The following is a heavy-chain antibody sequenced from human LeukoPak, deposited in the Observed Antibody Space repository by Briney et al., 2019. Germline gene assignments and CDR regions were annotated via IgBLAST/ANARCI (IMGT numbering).Heavy chain of an antibody. CDR2: IIPILGIA. V-gene: IGHV1-69*02. J-gene: IGHJ3*02. CDR1: GGTFSSYT. CDR3: ASRPAYYYDSSGYYPGAFDI. D-gene: IGHD3-22*01. Sequence: SVKVSCKASGGTFSSYTISWVRQAPGQGLEWMGRIIPILGIANYAQKFQGGVTITADKSTSTAYMELSSLRSEDTAVYYCASRPAYYYDSSGYYPGAFDIWGQGTMVTVSS.